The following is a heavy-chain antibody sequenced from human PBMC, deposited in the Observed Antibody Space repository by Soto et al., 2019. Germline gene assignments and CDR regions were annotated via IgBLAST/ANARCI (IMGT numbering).Heavy chain of an antibody. CDR3: TRGLFSGSSYSGSWYYFDS. V-gene: IGHV4-34*01. J-gene: IGHJ4*02. CDR1: GGSFSGYY. CDR2: INHSGSS. Sequence: SETLSLTCAVHGGSFSGYYWDWIRQPPGKGLQWIGQINHSGSSIYNPSLKNRVTISTMSNNKFSLELSSVTAADTAVYYCTRGLFSGSSYSGSWYYFDSWGQGTMVTVSS. D-gene: IGHD1-26*01.